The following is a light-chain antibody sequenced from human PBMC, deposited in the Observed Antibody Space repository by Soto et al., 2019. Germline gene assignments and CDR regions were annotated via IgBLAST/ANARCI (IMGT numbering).Light chain of an antibody. J-gene: IGKJ1*01. CDR3: QQCGKLPRT. CDR1: QSFSSSY. CDR2: GAS. V-gene: IGKV3-20*01. Sequence: EIVLTQSPCTLSLSPGGRATLSCRASQSFSSSYLAWYQQKPGQAPRLLIFGASSRATGIPDRFSGSGSGTNFTLTISRLEPEDFAVYYCQQCGKLPRTFGQGTKVDIK.